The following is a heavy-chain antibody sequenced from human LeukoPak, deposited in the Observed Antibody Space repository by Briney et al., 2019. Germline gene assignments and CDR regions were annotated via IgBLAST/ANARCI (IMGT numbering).Heavy chain of an antibody. CDR1: GFFTNCD. Sequence: ASVKVSCKTSGFFTNCDINWVRQAPGQRLEWMGWISPYNGDTKYAQKFQDRVTMTTGISTSTTYLELRSLKSDDTALYYCTRATGWLSDYWGQGTLVTVSS. J-gene: IGHJ4*02. CDR2: ISPYNGDT. D-gene: IGHD6-19*01. CDR3: TRATGWLSDY. V-gene: IGHV1-18*04.